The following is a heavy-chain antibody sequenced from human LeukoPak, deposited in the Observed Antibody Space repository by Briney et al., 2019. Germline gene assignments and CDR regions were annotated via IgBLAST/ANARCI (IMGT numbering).Heavy chain of an antibody. D-gene: IGHD6-19*01. CDR2: TSTSGST. CDR1: GGSISSGSYY. J-gene: IGHJ4*02. CDR3: ARGRGIAVAGNFDY. V-gene: IGHV4-61*02. Sequence: SETLSLTCTISGGSISSGSYYWSWIRQPAGKGLEWIGRTSTSGSTNYNPSLKSRVTISVDTSKNQFSLKLSSVTAADTAVYYCARGRGIAVAGNFDYWGQGTLVTVSS.